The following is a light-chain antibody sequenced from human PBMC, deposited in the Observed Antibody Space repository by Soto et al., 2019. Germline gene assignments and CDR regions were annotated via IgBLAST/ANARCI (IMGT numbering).Light chain of an antibody. CDR2: RNN. CDR1: SSNIGSNY. V-gene: IGLV1-47*01. CDR3: AAWDDSLSHVV. J-gene: IGLJ2*01. Sequence: QSVLTQPPSASGTPGQRVTISCSGSSSNIGSNYVYWYQQLPGTAPKLLIYRNNQRPSGVPDRFSGSKSGTSASLAISGLRSEYEADYYCAAWDDSLSHVVFGGGTQLNVL.